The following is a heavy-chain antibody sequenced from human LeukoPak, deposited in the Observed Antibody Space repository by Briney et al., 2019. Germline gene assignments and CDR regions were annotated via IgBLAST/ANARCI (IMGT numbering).Heavy chain of an antibody. Sequence: PSETLSLTCTVSGGSISSYYWSWIRQPPGKGLEWIGYFYYSGSTNYNPSLKSQVTISVDTSKNQFSLKLSSVTAADTAVYYCARVDGRDGYNYDYYYYMDVWGKGTTVTVSS. V-gene: IGHV4-59*01. D-gene: IGHD5-24*01. CDR2: FYYSGST. CDR1: GGSISSYY. J-gene: IGHJ6*03. CDR3: ARVDGRDGYNYDYYYYMDV.